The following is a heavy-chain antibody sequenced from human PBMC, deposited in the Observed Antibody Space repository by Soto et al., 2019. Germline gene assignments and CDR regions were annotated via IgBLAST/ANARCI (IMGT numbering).Heavy chain of an antibody. CDR2: LYYSGST. Sequence: PSETLSLTWTVPGGSVGSGSYYWSWIRQPPGKGLEWIWYLYYSGSTNYNPSLKSRVTISVDTSKKQFSLKLSSVTAADPALYYCARERCAYGMDVWGQGTTVTVSS. CDR3: ARERCAYGMDV. J-gene: IGHJ6*02. CDR1: GGSVGSGSYY. V-gene: IGHV4-61*01.